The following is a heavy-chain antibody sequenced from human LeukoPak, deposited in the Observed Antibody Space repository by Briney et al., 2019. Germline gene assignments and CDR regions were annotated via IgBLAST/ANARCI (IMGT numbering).Heavy chain of an antibody. J-gene: IGHJ6*03. CDR2: INWNGGST. Sequence: GGSLRLSCAASGFTFDDYGMSWVRQAPGKGLEWVSGINWNGGSTGYADSVKGRFTISRDNAKNSLYLQMNSLRAEDTALYYCARDTPRNYDFWSGYYTDYYYYYYMDVWGKGTTVTVSS. V-gene: IGHV3-20*04. D-gene: IGHD3-3*01. CDR3: ARDTPRNYDFWSGYYTDYYYYYYMDV. CDR1: GFTFDDYG.